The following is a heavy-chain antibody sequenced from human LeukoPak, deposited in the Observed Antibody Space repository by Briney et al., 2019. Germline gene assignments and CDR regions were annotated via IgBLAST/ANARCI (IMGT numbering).Heavy chain of an antibody. V-gene: IGHV1-2*02. J-gene: IGHJ5*02. Sequence: GASVKVSCKASGYTFTGYYMRWVRQAPGQGLEWMGWINPNSGGTNYAQKFQGRVTMTRDTSTSTAYMELSRLRSDDTAVYYCARSDSHTWFDPWGQGTLVTVSS. CDR1: GYTFTGYY. CDR2: INPNSGGT. CDR3: ARSDSHTWFDP. D-gene: IGHD2-15*01.